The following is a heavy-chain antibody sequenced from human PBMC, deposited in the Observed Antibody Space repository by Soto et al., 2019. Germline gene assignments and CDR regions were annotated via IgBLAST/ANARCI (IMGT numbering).Heavy chain of an antibody. CDR1: GGTFSSYT. V-gene: IGHV1-69*02. J-gene: IGHJ4*02. CDR3: AESYSDSSLGY. Sequence: QVQLVQSGAEVKKPGSSVKVSCKASGGTFSSYTISWVRQAPGQGLEWMGRIIPSLGIANYAQKFQGRVTIPADTATGAAYMELCSLRSEDTAVHYCAESYSDSSLGYWGQGTLVIVSS. CDR2: IIPSLGIA. D-gene: IGHD3-22*01.